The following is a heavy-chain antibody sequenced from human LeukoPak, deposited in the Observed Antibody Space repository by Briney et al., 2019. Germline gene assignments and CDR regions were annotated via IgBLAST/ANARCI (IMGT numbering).Heavy chain of an antibody. Sequence: ASVKVSCKASGYTFTSYGISWVRQAPGQGLEWMGWISAYNGNTNYAQKLQGRVTMTTDTSTSTAYMELRSLRSDDTAVYYCARVGDHDYGDFYLYQPMFDYWGQGTLVTVST. J-gene: IGHJ4*02. CDR3: ARVGDHDYGDFYLYQPMFDY. V-gene: IGHV1-18*01. D-gene: IGHD4-17*01. CDR2: ISAYNGNT. CDR1: GYTFTSYG.